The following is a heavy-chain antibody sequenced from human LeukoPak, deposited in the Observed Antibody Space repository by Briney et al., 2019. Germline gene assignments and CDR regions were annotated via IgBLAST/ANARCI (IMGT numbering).Heavy chain of an antibody. CDR3: AKGYDILTGYNG. CDR1: GFTFTTYW. V-gene: IGHV3-7*03. CDR2: IKQDGTEK. Sequence: GGSLRLSCAASGFTFTTYWMSWVRQAPGKGLEWVANIKQDGTEKYYVDSVKGRFTISRDNSKNTLYLQMNSLRAEDTAVYYCAKGYDILTGYNGWGQGTLVTVSS. J-gene: IGHJ4*02. D-gene: IGHD3-9*01.